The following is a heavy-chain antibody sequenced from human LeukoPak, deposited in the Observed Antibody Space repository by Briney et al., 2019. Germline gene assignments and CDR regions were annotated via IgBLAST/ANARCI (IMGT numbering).Heavy chain of an antibody. CDR2: ISHDGSNP. Sequence: RAGGSLRLSCAASGFTFSSYGMHWVRQAPGKGLEWVAVISHDGSNPYYADSVKGRFTISRDNPKNTLYLQMSSLRAEDTATYYCAKTHYYDSSGVPGDYWGQGTLVTVSS. CDR1: GFTFSSYG. V-gene: IGHV3-30*18. J-gene: IGHJ4*02. D-gene: IGHD3-22*01. CDR3: AKTHYYDSSGVPGDY.